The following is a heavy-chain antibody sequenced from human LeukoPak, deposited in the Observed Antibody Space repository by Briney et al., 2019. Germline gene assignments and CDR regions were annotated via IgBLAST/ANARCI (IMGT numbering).Heavy chain of an antibody. J-gene: IGHJ4*02. CDR2: IRYDGSNK. V-gene: IGHV3-30*02. CDR1: GFTFSSYG. Sequence: GGSLRLSCAASGFTFSSYGMHWVRQAPGKGLEWVAFIRYDGSNKYYADSVKGRFTISRDNSKNTLYLQLSSPRAEDTAVYYCVRGRALDYYDTSGYYPFDYWGQGTLVTVSS. CDR3: VRGRALDYYDTSGYYPFDY. D-gene: IGHD3-22*01.